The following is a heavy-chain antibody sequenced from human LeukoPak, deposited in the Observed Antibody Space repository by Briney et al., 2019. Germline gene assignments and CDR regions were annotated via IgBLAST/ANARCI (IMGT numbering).Heavy chain of an antibody. Sequence: GGSLRLSCAASGFTFSSYAMSWVRQAPGKGLEWVSAISGSGGSTYYADSVKGRFTISRDNSKNTLYLQMNSLRAEDTAVYYCAKMGLWFGELPALFDYWGQGTLATVSS. V-gene: IGHV3-23*01. CDR1: GFTFSSYA. D-gene: IGHD3-10*01. CDR3: AKMGLWFGELPALFDY. CDR2: ISGSGGST. J-gene: IGHJ4*02.